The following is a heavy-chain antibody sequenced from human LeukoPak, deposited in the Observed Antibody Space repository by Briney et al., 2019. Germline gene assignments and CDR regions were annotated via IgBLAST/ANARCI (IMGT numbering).Heavy chain of an antibody. D-gene: IGHD3-10*01. J-gene: IGHJ6*03. CDR3: ARGGWFGELNPYYYYMDV. V-gene: IGHV1-24*01. CDR1: GYTLTELS. CDR2: FDPEDGET. Sequence: GASVKVSCKVSGYTLTELSMHWVRQAPGKGLEWMGGFDPEDGETIYAQKFQGRVTITADESTSTAYMELSSLRSEDTAVYYCARGGWFGELNPYYYYMDVWGKGTTVTVSS.